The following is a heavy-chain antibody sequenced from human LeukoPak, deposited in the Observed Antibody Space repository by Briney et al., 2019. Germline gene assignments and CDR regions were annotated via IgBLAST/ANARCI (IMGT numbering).Heavy chain of an antibody. CDR2: IKQDGSEK. J-gene: IGHJ4*02. CDR1: GFTFSSYW. V-gene: IGHV3-7*01. D-gene: IGHD3-3*01. Sequence: GGSLRLSCAASGFTFSSYWMSWVRQAPGKGLEWVANIKQDGSEKYYVDSVKGRFTISRDNAKNSLYLQMNSLRAEDTAVYYCASYAATYYDFWSGYSPRYYFDYWGQGTLVTVSS. CDR3: ASYAATYYDFWSGYSPRYYFDY.